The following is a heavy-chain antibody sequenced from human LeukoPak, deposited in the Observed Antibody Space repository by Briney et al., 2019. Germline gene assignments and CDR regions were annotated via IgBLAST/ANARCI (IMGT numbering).Heavy chain of an antibody. Sequence: GGSLRLSCAASGFTFSSYGMHWVRQAPGKGLEWVAFIRYDGSNKYYADSVKGRFTISRDNSKNTLYLQMNSLRAEDTAVYYWAKANGFYGDYVALDYWGQGTLVTVSS. D-gene: IGHD4-17*01. V-gene: IGHV3-30*02. J-gene: IGHJ4*02. CDR1: GFTFSSYG. CDR2: IRYDGSNK. CDR3: AKANGFYGDYVALDY.